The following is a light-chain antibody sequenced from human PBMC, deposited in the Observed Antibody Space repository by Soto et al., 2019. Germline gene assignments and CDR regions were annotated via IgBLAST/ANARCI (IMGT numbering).Light chain of an antibody. CDR1: SSNIGSNY. CDR3: AAWDDSLSGHVV. J-gene: IGLJ2*01. CDR2: RSN. Sequence: QAVVTQPPSASGTPGQRVTISCSGSSSNIGSNYVYWYQQLPGTAPKLLIYRSNQRPSGVPDRFSGSKSGTSASLAISGLRSEDEADYYCAAWDDSLSGHVVFGGGTQLTVL. V-gene: IGLV1-47*01.